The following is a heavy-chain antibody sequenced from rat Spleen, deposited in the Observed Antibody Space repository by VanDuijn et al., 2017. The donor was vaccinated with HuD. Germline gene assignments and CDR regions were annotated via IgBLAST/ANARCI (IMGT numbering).Heavy chain of an antibody. CDR2: ISYDDSST. Sequence: EVQLVESGGGLVQPGRSLKLSCVVSGFTFSDYAMAWVRQAPKKGLEWVATISYDDSSTYYRDSVKGRFTISRDNAKSTLYLQMDSLRSEDTATYYCARASYDAPFAYWGQGTLVTVSS. J-gene: IGHJ3*01. CDR1: GFTFSDYA. CDR3: ARASYDAPFAY. D-gene: IGHD1-12*01. V-gene: IGHV5-7*01.